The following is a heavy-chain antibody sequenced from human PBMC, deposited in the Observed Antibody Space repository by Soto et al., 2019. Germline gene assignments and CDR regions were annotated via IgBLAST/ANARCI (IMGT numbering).Heavy chain of an antibody. J-gene: IGHJ4*02. CDR1: GFTFSSYS. CDR3: ATSVSTMVRGVILPH. Sequence: PGGSLRLSCAASGFTFSSYSVNWVRQAPGKGLEWVSSISSSSGYIYYADSVKGRFTISRDNAKNSLYLQMNSLRAEDTAVYYCATSVSTMVRGVILPHWGQGTLVTVSS. V-gene: IGHV3-21*01. CDR2: ISSSSGYI. D-gene: IGHD3-10*01.